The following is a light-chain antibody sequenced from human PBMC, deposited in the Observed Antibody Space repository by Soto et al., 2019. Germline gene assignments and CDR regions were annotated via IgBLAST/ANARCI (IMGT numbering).Light chain of an antibody. Sequence: QSALTQPASVSGSPGQSITISCAGTSSDIGAYIYVSWYQQHPGRAPKLMIYEVSNRPSGVSNRFSGSKSGNTASLTISGLQAEDEADYYCNSYTSSSTWVFGGGTKVTVL. J-gene: IGLJ3*02. CDR3: NSYTSSSTWV. CDR1: SSDIGAYIY. CDR2: EVS. V-gene: IGLV2-14*01.